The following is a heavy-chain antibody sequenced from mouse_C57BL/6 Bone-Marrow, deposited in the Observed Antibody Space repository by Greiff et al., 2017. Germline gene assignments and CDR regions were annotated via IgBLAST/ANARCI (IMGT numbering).Heavy chain of an antibody. V-gene: IGHV1-55*01. CDR1: GYTFTSYW. D-gene: IGHD1-1*01. J-gene: IGHJ3*01. Sequence: QVQLQQPGAELVKPGASVKMSCKASGYTFTSYWITWVKQRPGQGLEWIGDIYPGSGSTNYNEKFKSKATLTVETSSSTAYMQRSSLTSEDSAVYCCARSADYDGSRGDGCAYWGQGTLVTVSA. CDR3: ARSADYDGSRGDGCAY. CDR2: IYPGSGST.